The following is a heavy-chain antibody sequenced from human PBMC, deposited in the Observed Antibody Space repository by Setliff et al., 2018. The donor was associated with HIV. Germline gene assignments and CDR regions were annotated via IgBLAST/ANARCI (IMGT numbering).Heavy chain of an antibody. V-gene: IGHV3-20*04. J-gene: IGHJ6*02. CDR3: ARAYIYGHSNYYAMDV. D-gene: IGHD5-18*01. CDR1: GFTFSNYS. Sequence: PGGSLRLSCAASGFTFSNYSMNWVRQTPGKGLEWVSGINWNGGSTGYVDSVKGRFTISRGNAKNSLYLQMNSLRAEDTAVYYCARAYIYGHSNYYAMDVWGQGTTVTVSS. CDR2: INWNGGST.